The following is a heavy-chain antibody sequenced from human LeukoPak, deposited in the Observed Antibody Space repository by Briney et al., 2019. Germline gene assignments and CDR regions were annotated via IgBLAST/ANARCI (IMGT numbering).Heavy chain of an antibody. Sequence: SGTLSLTCAVYGGSFSGYSRSWIRQPPGKGLEWIGEINHSGSTNYNPSLMSRVTISVDTSKNKFSLTLSSVTAADTAVYYWARVPRLIGVVPAAIVRKRNWFGRWGQGTLGTVSS. CDR3: ARVPRLIGVVPAAIVRKRNWFGR. D-gene: IGHD2-2*02. J-gene: IGHJ5*02. V-gene: IGHV4-34*01. CDR2: INHSGST. CDR1: GGSFSGYS.